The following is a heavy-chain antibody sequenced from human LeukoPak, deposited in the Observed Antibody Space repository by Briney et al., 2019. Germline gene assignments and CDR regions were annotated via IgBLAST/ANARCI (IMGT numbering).Heavy chain of an antibody. CDR3: ARAGGDLLFDY. Sequence: GGSLRLSCAASGFTVTSKHMNWVRQAPGKGLEWVSIVFGGGSTYYADSVKGRFTISRDISENTLYLQMNSLRAEDTAVYYCARAGGDLLFDYWGQGTLVTVSS. D-gene: IGHD2-21*02. V-gene: IGHV3-53*01. CDR2: VFGGGST. CDR1: GFTVTSKH. J-gene: IGHJ4*02.